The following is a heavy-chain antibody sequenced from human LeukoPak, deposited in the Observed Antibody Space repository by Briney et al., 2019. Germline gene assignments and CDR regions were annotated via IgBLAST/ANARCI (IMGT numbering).Heavy chain of an antibody. V-gene: IGHV1-69*04. Sequence: SVKVSCKASGGTFSSYAISWVRQAPGQGLEWMGRIIPILGIANYAQKFQGRVTITADKSTSTAYMELSSLRSEDTAVYYCAKDISKYSSGDIDDYWGQGTLVTVSS. CDR3: AKDISKYSSGDIDDY. D-gene: IGHD6-19*01. CDR2: IIPILGIA. J-gene: IGHJ4*02. CDR1: GGTFSSYA.